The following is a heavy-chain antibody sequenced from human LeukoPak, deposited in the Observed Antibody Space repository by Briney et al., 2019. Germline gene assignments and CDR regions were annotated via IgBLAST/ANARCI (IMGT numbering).Heavy chain of an antibody. CDR3: ARGQGTYSDY. D-gene: IGHD1-1*01. Sequence: SETLSLTCAVSGGSISSGSYSWSWIRQPPGKGLEWIGYIYHSGSTYYNPSLKSRVTISVDRSKNQFSLKLSSVTAADTAVYYCARGQGTYSDYWGQGTLVTVSS. CDR1: GGSISSGSYS. J-gene: IGHJ4*02. V-gene: IGHV4-30-2*01. CDR2: IYHSGST.